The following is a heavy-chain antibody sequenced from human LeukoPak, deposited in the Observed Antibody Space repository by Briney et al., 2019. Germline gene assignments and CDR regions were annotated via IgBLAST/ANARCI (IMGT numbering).Heavy chain of an antibody. CDR3: ARDGYFDY. J-gene: IGHJ4*02. CDR2: ISAYNGNT. Sequence: VASVKVSCKASGYTFTNYGITWVRQAPGQGLEWMGWISAYNGNTNYAQKLQGRVTMTTDTSTSTAYLELRSLTSDDTAVYYCARDGYFDYWGQGTLVTVSS. V-gene: IGHV1-18*01. CDR1: GYTFTNYG.